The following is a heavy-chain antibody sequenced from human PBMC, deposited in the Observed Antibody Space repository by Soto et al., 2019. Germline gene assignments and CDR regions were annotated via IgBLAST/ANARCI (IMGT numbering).Heavy chain of an antibody. J-gene: IGHJ5*02. CDR1: GGSISSGDYY. CDR2: IYYSGST. Sequence: SETLSLTCTVSGGSISSGDYYWSWIRQPPGKGLEWIGYIYYSGSTYYNPSLKSRVTISVDTSKNQFSLKLSSVTAADTAVYYCARDRDYTPRGFDPWGQGTLVTVSS. V-gene: IGHV4-30-4*01. CDR3: ARDRDYTPRGFDP. D-gene: IGHD4-4*01.